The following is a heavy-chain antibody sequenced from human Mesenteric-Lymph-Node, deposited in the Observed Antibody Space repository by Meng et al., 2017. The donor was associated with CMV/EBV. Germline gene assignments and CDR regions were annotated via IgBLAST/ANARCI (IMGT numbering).Heavy chain of an antibody. Sequence: ASVKVSCKASGYTFSSYDINWVRQATGQGLEWMGWMNPNSGNTGYAQKFQGRVTMTRDTSISTAYMELSRLRADDTAVYYYERADFSGSGHFWSGYSGYYGMDVWGQGTTVTVSS. CDR3: ERADFSGSGHFWSGYSGYYGMDV. CDR2: MNPNSGNT. V-gene: IGHV1-8*01. J-gene: IGHJ6*02. D-gene: IGHD3-3*02. CDR1: GYTFSSYD.